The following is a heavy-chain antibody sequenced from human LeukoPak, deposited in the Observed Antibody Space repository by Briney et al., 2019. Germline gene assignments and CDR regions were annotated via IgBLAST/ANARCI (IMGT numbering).Heavy chain of an antibody. D-gene: IGHD3-3*01. CDR1: GFTFSSYE. V-gene: IGHV3-48*03. CDR2: ISSSGSTI. CDR3: ARTHYDRLGYFDY. Sequence: GGSLRLSCAASGFTFSSYEMNWVRQAPGKGLEWASYISSSGSTIYYADSVKGRFTISRDNAKNPLYLQMNSLRAEDTAVYYCARTHYDRLGYFDYWGQGTLVTVSS. J-gene: IGHJ4*02.